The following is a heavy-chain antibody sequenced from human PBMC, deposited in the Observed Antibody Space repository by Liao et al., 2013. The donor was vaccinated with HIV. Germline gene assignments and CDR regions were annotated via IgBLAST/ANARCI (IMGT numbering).Heavy chain of an antibody. Sequence: QVQLQESGPGLVKPSQTLSLTCTVSGGSISSGSYYWGWIRQPPGKGLEWIGTIYYSGSTYYNSSLKSRVTISVDTSKNQFSLKLSSVTAADTAVYYCARFLPHCGGDCYPPYNWFDPWGQGTLVIVSS. J-gene: IGHJ5*02. CDR2: IYYSGST. CDR3: ARFLPHCGGDCYPPYNWFDP. CDR1: GGSISSGSYY. V-gene: IGHV4-39*07. D-gene: IGHD2-21*01.